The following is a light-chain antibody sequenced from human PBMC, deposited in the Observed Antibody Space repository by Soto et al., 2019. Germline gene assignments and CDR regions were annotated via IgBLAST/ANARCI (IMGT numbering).Light chain of an antibody. CDR3: QQYGSLPFT. CDR2: GAS. CDR1: QSVTTSN. J-gene: IGKJ3*01. V-gene: IGKV3-20*01. Sequence: EIVLTQPQGTLSLSQGERATLSCRASQSVTTSNLAWYQQKPGQAPRLLIYGASSRATGIPDRFSGSGSGTDFTLTISRLEPEDFAVYYCQQYGSLPFTFGPGTKVDIK.